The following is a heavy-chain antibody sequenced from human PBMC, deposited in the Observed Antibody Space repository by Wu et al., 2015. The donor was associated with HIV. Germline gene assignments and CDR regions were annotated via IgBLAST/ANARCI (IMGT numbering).Heavy chain of an antibody. J-gene: IGHJ5*02. CDR1: GDTFSTST. CDR2: ISTYNGNT. Sequence: QVHLVQSGAEVKKPRSSVKVSCKASGDTFSTSTFTWVRQAPGQGLECLGWISTYNGNTNYAQKFQGRVTMTTDTSTSTAYMELRSLRSDDTAVYYCARDGSLSALENWFDPWGQGTLVTVSS. D-gene: IGHD1-1*01. CDR3: ARDGSLSALENWFDP. V-gene: IGHV1-18*01.